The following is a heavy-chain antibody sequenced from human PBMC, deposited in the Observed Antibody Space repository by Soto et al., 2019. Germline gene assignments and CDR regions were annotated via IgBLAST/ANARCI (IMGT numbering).Heavy chain of an antibody. CDR1: GGTFSSYT. CDR2: IIPILGST. CDR3: AREMGDGYNL. J-gene: IGHJ4*02. V-gene: IGHV1-69*08. Sequence: SVKVSCKASGGTFSSYTISWVRQAPGQGLEWMGRIIPILGSTSYAQKFQGRVTMTRDTSTSTVYMELSSLRSEDTAVYYCAREMGDGYNLWGQGTLVTVSS. D-gene: IGHD2-21*01.